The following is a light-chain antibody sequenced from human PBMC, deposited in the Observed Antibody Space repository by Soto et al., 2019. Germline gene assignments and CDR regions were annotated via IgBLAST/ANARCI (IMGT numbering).Light chain of an antibody. CDR3: HQSYSFPQT. J-gene: IGKJ1*01. CDR2: EAS. CDR1: QTIAIY. Sequence: DIQMTQSPSSLSASVGGTVTITCRASQTIAIYVNWYQLKPGKAPRLLIYEASSLQSGVPSRFTGRGSGTDFSLTINSLQPEDFATYFCHQSYSFPQTFGQGTKVDIK. V-gene: IGKV1-39*01.